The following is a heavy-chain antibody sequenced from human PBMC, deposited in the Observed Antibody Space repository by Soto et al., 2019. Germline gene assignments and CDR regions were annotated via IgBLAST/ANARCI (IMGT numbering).Heavy chain of an antibody. J-gene: IGHJ6*02. V-gene: IGHV3-30*18. CDR3: AKGPLGDSSSSNWGYYGMDV. CDR1: GFTFSSYG. D-gene: IGHD6-6*01. CDR2: ISYDGSNK. Sequence: PGGSLRLSCAASGFTFSSYGMHWVRQAPGKGLEWVAVISYDGSNKYYADSVKGRFTISRDNSKNTLYLQMNSLRAEDTAVYYCAKGPLGDSSSSNWGYYGMDVWGQGTTVTVSS.